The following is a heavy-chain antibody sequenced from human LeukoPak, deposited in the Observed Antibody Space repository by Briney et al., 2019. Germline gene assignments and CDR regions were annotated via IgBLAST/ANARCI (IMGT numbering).Heavy chain of an antibody. CDR1: GFTFSSYA. CDR3: AKSRTMVRGVITGYFDY. CDR2: ISGSGGST. Sequence: GGSLRLSCAASGFTFSSYAMSWVRQAPGEGLEWVSAISGSGGSTYYADSVKGRFTISRDNSKNTLYLQMNSLRAEDTAVYYCAKSRTMVRGVITGYFDYWGQGTLVTVSS. J-gene: IGHJ4*02. V-gene: IGHV3-23*01. D-gene: IGHD3-10*01.